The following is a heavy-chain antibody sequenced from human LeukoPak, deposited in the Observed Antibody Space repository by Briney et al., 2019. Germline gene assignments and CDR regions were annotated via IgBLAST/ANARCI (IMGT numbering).Heavy chain of an antibody. CDR2: IYYSGST. CDR1: GGSISSYY. CDR3: ARDLFTKGVDY. J-gene: IGHJ4*02. Sequence: SETLSLTCTVSGGSISSYYWSWIRQPPGKGLEWIGYIYYSGSTNYNPSLKSRATISVDTSKNQFSLKLSSVTAADTAVYYCARDLFTKGVDYWGQGTLVTVSS. V-gene: IGHV4-59*01. D-gene: IGHD3-3*01.